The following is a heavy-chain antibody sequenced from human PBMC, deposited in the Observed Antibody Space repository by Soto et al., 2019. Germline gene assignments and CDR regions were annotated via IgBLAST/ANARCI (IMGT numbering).Heavy chain of an antibody. CDR2: IYYTGTT. V-gene: IGHV4-39*01. CDR1: GGSISDSSYY. CDR3: ASPWCEDKLPYY. J-gene: IGHJ4*02. Sequence: SETLSLTCSVSGGSISDSSYYWGWIRQPPGKGLEWIGSIYYTGTTYYHPSLKSRVTMSVDTSKNQFSLQLSSVTAADTAVYFCASPWCEDKLPYYGGRGPLVP. D-gene: IGHD2-15*01.